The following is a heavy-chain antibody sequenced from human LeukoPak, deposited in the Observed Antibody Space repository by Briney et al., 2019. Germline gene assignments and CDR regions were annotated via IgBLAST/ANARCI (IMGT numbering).Heavy chain of an antibody. Sequence: ASVKVSCKASGYTFTSYGISWVRQAPGQGLEWMGWISAYNGNTNCAQKLQGRVTMTTDTSTSTAYMELRSLRSDDTAVYYCAREFRYSSGWLQGPNINWFDPWGQGTLVTVSS. D-gene: IGHD6-19*01. J-gene: IGHJ5*02. CDR1: GYTFTSYG. V-gene: IGHV1-18*01. CDR3: AREFRYSSGWLQGPNINWFDP. CDR2: ISAYNGNT.